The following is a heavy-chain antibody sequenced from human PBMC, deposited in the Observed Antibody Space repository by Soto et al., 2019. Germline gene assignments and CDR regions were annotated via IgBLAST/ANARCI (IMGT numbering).Heavy chain of an antibody. Sequence: EVQLLQSGGGLVQPGGSLRLSCAASGFTFSSYALSWVRQAPGKGLEWVSSISGGANNTYYAESVEGRFTISRDNAKNTLSLQMNSLRTEDTAIYYCAKDKKTAGVAAIVYYWGQGTLVTVSS. D-gene: IGHD2-15*01. CDR1: GFTFSSYA. CDR2: ISGGANNT. CDR3: AKDKKTAGVAAIVYY. J-gene: IGHJ4*02. V-gene: IGHV3-23*01.